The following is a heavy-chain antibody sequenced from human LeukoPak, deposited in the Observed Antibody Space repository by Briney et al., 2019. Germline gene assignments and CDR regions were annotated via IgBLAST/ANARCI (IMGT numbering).Heavy chain of an antibody. D-gene: IGHD1-26*01. CDR2: MNPNSGNV. V-gene: IGHV1-8*01. CDR3: VRSKWELLGGGGY. CDR1: GYTFTNYD. J-gene: IGHJ4*02. Sequence: ASVKVSCKASGYTFTNYDINWVRQATGDGLEWMGWMNPNSGNVGYAQKFQARVTMTRDTSTGTAYMELGSLTSEDTAVYYCVRSKWELLGGGGYWGQGTLVTVSS.